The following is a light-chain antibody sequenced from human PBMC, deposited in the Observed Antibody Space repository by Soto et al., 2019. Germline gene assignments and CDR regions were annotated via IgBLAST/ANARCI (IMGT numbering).Light chain of an antibody. J-gene: IGKJ2*01. CDR2: DAY. Sequence: EIVLTQSTATLSLSPGERATLSCRASQSVRSYLAWYQQKPGQAPRLLIYDAYNRATGIPARFSGSGSGTDFTLTISSLEPEDFAVYYCQQRSNWPMSDTFGQGTKLEIK. CDR1: QSVRSY. V-gene: IGKV3-11*01. CDR3: QQRSNWPMSDT.